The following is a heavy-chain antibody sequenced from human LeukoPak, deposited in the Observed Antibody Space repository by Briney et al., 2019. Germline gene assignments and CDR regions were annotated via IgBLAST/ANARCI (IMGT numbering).Heavy chain of an antibody. V-gene: IGHV1-69*13. D-gene: IGHD4-23*01. Sequence: SVKVSCKASGGTFSSYAISWVRQAPGQGLEWMGGFIPIFGTANYAQKFQGRVTITADESTSTAYMELRSLRSEDTAVYYCARGSYHDYGGYGMDVWGQGTTVTVSS. CDR3: ARGSYHDYGGYGMDV. J-gene: IGHJ6*02. CDR1: GGTFSSYA. CDR2: FIPIFGTA.